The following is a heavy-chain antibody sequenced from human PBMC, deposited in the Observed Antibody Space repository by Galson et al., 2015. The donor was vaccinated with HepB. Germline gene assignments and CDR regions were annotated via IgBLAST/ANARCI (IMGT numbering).Heavy chain of an antibody. Sequence: SLRLSCAASGFTFSDYAMSWVRQAPGKGLEWVSLISGDNTYYADYVKGRFTISRDNSKNTLHLQMNSLRAEDTAVYYCATTQGLGWFDPWGQGTLVTVSS. CDR2: ISGDNT. CDR3: ATTQGLGWFDP. D-gene: IGHD3-16*01. J-gene: IGHJ5*02. V-gene: IGHV3-23*01. CDR1: GFTFSDYA.